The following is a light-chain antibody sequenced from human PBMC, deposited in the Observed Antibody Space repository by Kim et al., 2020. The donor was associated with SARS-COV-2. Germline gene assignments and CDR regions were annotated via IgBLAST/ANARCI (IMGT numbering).Light chain of an antibody. Sequence: SSHSAPVADVVPVTCRASQIINNWLAWYQHKAGNAPNLLIYDAASLERGVPSRFSGSGSVTEFTLTINSLQPDDFATYYCQQYNGYFGQGTKLEI. CDR3: QQYNGY. J-gene: IGKJ2*01. CDR1: QIINNW. V-gene: IGKV1-5*01. CDR2: DAA.